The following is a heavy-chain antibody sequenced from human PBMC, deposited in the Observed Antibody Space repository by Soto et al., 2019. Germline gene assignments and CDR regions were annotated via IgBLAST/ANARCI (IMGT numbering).Heavy chain of an antibody. CDR3: ARGVGIFGVVICRKQNENWFDP. D-gene: IGHD3-3*01. CDR1: GGSFSGYY. V-gene: IGHV4-34*01. J-gene: IGHJ5*02. Sequence: SETLSLTCAVYGGSFSGYYWSWIRQPPGKGLEWIGEINHSGSTNYNPSLKSRVTISVDTSKNQFSLKLSSVTAADTAVYYCARGVGIFGVVICRKQNENWFDPWGQGTLVTVSS. CDR2: INHSGST.